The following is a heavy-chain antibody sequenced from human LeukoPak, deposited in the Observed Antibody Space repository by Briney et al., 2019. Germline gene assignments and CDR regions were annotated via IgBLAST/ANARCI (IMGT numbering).Heavy chain of an antibody. CDR1: GGSFSGYY. CDR3: ARVPSHGPYYYDY. Sequence: SETLSLTCAVYGGSFSGYYWSWIRQPPGKGLEWIGEINRSGSTNYNPSLKSRVTISVDTSKNQFSLKLSSVTAADTAVYYCARVPSHGPYYYDYWGQGTLVTVSS. V-gene: IGHV4-34*01. J-gene: IGHJ4*02. CDR2: INRSGST.